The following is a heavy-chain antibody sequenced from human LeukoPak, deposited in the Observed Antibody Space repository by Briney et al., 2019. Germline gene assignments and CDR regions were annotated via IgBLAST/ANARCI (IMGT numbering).Heavy chain of an antibody. CDR3: ARELGGYSSSWYFHYYGMDV. CDR1: GFTFSSYS. J-gene: IGHJ6*02. D-gene: IGHD6-13*01. V-gene: IGHV3-21*01. Sequence: GGSLRLSCAASGFTFSSYSMNWVRQAPGKGLEWVSSISISSSYIYYADSVKGRFTISRDNAKNSLYLQMNSLRAEDTAVYYCARELGGYSSSWYFHYYGMDVWGQGTTVTVSS. CDR2: ISISSSYI.